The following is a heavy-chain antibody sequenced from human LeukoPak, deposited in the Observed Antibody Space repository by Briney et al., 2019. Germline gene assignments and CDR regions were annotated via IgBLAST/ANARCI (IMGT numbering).Heavy chain of an antibody. V-gene: IGHV4-59*11. Sequence: SETLSLTCTVSGGSISSHYWSWIRQPPGKGLEWIGYIYYSGSTNYNPSLKSRVTISVDTSKNQFSLKLSSVTAADTAVYYCARAEGSSWQYYYYYMDVWGKGTTVTVSS. D-gene: IGHD6-13*01. CDR3: ARAEGSSWQYYYYYMDV. J-gene: IGHJ6*03. CDR1: GGSISSHY. CDR2: IYYSGST.